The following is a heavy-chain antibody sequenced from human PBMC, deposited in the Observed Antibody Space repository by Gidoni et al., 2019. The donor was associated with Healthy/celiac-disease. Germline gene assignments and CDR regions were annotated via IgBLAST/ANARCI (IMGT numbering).Heavy chain of an antibody. CDR3: SKGGDSYFDY. V-gene: IGHV3-23*01. CDR2: ISGSGGST. CDR1: GFTFSSYA. Sequence: EVQLLESGGGLVQPGGSLRLSCAASGFTFSSYAMSWVRQAPGKGLEWVSAISGSGGSTYYADSVKGRFTISRDKSKNTLYLQMNSLGAEDTGVYYCSKGGDSYFDYWGQGTLVTVSS. D-gene: IGHD4-17*01. J-gene: IGHJ4*02.